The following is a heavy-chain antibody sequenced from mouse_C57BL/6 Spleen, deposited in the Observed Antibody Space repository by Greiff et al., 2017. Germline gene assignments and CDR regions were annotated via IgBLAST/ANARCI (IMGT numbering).Heavy chain of an antibody. D-gene: IGHD3-2*02. CDR2: IYPGDGDT. CDR1: GYAFSSYW. Sequence: QVQLQQSGAELVKPGASVKLSCKASGYAFSSYWMNWVKQRPGKGLEWIGQIYPGDGDTNYNGKFKGKATLTADKSSSTAYMQLSSLTSEDSAVYICARGGSSGYVDYWGQGTTLTVSS. J-gene: IGHJ2*01. V-gene: IGHV1-80*01. CDR3: ARGGSSGYVDY.